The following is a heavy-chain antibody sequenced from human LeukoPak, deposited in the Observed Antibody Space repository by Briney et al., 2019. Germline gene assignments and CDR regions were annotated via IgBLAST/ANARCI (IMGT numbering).Heavy chain of an antibody. CDR2: ISHSGAT. D-gene: IGHD1-1*01. V-gene: IGHV4-38-2*02. CDR3: TREEGGTTVDY. J-gene: IGHJ4*02. CDR1: GYSINSGYF. Sequence: SEALSLTCTVSGYSINSGYFWGWIRQPPGKGLEWIGSISHSGATYYNPSLKSRITISQDTSKNQFSLKVSSVTAADAAAYYCTREEGGTTVDYWGQGTLVTVSS.